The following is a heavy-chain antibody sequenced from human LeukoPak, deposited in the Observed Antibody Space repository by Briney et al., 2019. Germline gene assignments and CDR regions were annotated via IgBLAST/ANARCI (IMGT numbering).Heavy chain of an antibody. J-gene: IGHJ4*02. CDR1: GFTFSAYE. V-gene: IGHV3-48*03. Sequence: PGGSLRLSCSASGFTFSAYEMNWVRQAPGKGLEWVSFIDSSGSGKYYADSVKGRFTISRDNSKNTQYLQMNSLRAEDTAVYYCARDLAYGSGSYWGQGTLVTVSS. CDR3: ARDLAYGSGSY. CDR2: IDSSGSGK. D-gene: IGHD3-10*01.